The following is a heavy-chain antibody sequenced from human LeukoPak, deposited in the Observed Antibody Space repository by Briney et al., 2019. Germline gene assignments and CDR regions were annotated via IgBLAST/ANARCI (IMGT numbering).Heavy chain of an antibody. Sequence: NPSETLSLTCTVSSGSISSYYWRWIRNPPGKGLGWVRYVYYGGSANCNPSLKSRVTISVDTSKNQFSLKLSSVTAADTAVYYCARHEKLGQFDYWGQGTLVTVSS. CDR1: SGSISSYY. CDR2: VYYGGSA. J-gene: IGHJ4*02. D-gene: IGHD3-10*01. CDR3: ARHEKLGQFDY. V-gene: IGHV4-59*08.